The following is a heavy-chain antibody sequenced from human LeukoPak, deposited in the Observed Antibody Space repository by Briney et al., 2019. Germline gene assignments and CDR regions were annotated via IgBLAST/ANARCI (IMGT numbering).Heavy chain of an antibody. CDR3: ARQWSYGTPYYFDS. J-gene: IGHJ4*02. Sequence: GSLRLSCATSGFTFSSYSMNWVRQAPGKGLEWIGSIHYSGSTYYNPSLKSRVIISVDTSKNQFSLKLSSVTAADTAVHYCARQWSYGTPYYFDSWGQGTLVTVSS. CDR2: IHYSGST. D-gene: IGHD4/OR15-4a*01. CDR1: GFTFSSYS. V-gene: IGHV4-39*07.